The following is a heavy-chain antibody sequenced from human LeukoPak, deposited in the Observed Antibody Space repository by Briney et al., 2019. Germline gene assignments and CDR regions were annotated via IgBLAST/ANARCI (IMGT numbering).Heavy chain of an antibody. CDR1: GFTFSGFW. CDR2: INSDGSEG. J-gene: IGHJ3*01. CDR3: ARSSYSSSSSV. Sequence: GESLRLSCAVSGFTFSGFWMSWSRQAPGKGLEWVASINSDGSEGYYADVVKGRFTISRDNARNSLYLQIDSLRAEDTAVYYCARSSYSSSSSVWGQGTMVTVSS. D-gene: IGHD6-6*01. V-gene: IGHV3-7*03.